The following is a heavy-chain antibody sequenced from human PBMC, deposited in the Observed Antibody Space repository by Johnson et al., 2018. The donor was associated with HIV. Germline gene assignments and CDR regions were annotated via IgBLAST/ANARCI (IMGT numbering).Heavy chain of an antibody. CDR3: AKGMGLSIGELSDAFHF. V-gene: IGHV3-30-3*01. D-gene: IGHD3-10*01. Sequence: QMLLVESGGGVVQPGRSLRLSCAASGFTFSSYAMHWVRQAPGKGLEWVAVISYGGNNKYYADSVKGRFTISRDNSKNTLYLQMARLRAEDTAVYYCAKGMGLSIGELSDAFHFWGLGTVVTVSS. CDR1: GFTFSSYA. CDR2: ISYGGNNK. J-gene: IGHJ3*01.